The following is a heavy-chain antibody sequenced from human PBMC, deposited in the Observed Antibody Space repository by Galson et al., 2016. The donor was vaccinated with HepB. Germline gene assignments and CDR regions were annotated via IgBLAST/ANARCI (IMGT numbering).Heavy chain of an antibody. Sequence: PALVKPTQTLTLTCTFSGFSLSTSGMCVTWIRQPPGKALEWLALINWDNDKYYSTSLRTRLSISKDTSKNQVVLTMTTMHPVDTATYYCARFNGGIEAAGNDAFDSRGQGTMVTVSS. J-gene: IGHJ3*02. D-gene: IGHD6-13*01. CDR2: INWDNDK. V-gene: IGHV2-70*01. CDR1: GFSLSTSGMC. CDR3: ARFNGGIEAAGNDAFDS.